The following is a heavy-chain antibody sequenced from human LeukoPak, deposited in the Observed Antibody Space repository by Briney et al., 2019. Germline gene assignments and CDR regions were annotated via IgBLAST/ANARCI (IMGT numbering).Heavy chain of an antibody. CDR3: ARDSLSSSWYQDY. D-gene: IGHD6-13*01. J-gene: IGHJ4*02. CDR1: GFTFSGYW. CDR2: IKQDGSEK. V-gene: IGHV3-7*01. Sequence: PGGSLRLSCAASGFTFSGYWMSWVRQAPGKGLEWVANIKQDGSEKYYVDSVKGRFTISRDNAKNSLYLQMNSLRAEDTAVYYCARDSLSSSWYQDYWGQGTLVTVSS.